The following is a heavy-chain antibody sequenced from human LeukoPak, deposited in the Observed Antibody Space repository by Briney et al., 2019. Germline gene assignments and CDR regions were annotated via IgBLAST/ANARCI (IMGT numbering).Heavy chain of an antibody. CDR2: MYYSGST. D-gene: IGHD3-22*01. Sequence: SETLSLTCTVSGGSISSGVYYWSWIRQPPGKGLEWIGSMYYSGSTNYNPSLKSRVTISADTSKNQFFLKVSSVTAADTAVYYRARHASDSSGFYNYYGMDVWGQGTTVTVSS. CDR3: ARHASDSSGFYNYYGMDV. CDR1: GGSISSGVYY. V-gene: IGHV4-39*01. J-gene: IGHJ6*02.